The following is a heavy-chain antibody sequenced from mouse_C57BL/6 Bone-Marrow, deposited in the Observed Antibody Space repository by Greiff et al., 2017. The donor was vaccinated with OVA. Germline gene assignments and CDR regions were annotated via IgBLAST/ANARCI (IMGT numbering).Heavy chain of an antibody. CDR1: GYSITSDY. D-gene: IGHD2-2*01. CDR3: ASRGGYDELAD. V-gene: IGHV3-8*01. Sequence: EVQRVESGPGLAKPSQTLSLTCSVTGYSITSDYWNWIRKFPGNKLEYMGYISYSGSTYYNPSLKSRISITRDTSKNQYYRQLNSVTTEDTAKDYGASRGGYDELADWGQGTLVTVSA. J-gene: IGHJ3*01. CDR2: ISYSGST.